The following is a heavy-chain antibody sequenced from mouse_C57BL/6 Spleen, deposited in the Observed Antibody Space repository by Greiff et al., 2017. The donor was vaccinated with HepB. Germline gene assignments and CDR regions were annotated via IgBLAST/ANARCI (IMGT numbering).Heavy chain of an antibody. CDR3: ARSTMITRAMDY. J-gene: IGHJ4*01. CDR1: GYTFTSYW. D-gene: IGHD2-4*01. V-gene: IGHV1-64*01. CDR2: IHPNSGST. Sequence: QVQLQQPGAELVKPGASVKLSCKASGYTFTSYWMHWVKQRPGQGLEWIGMIHPNSGSTNYNEKFKSKATLTVDKSSSTAYMQLSSLTSEDSTVYYCARSTMITRAMDYWGQGTSVTVSS.